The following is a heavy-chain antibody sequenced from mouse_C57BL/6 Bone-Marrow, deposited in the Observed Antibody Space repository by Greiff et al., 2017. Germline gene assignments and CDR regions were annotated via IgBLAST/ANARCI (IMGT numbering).Heavy chain of an antibody. CDR2: IWSGGST. CDR3: ARNGGLRAWFAY. J-gene: IGHJ3*01. D-gene: IGHD2-4*01. V-gene: IGHV2-2*01. Sequence: QVQLQQSGPGLVQPSQSLSITCTVSGFSLTSYGVHWVRQSPGKGLEWLGVIWSGGSTDYNAAFISGLSISKDNSKSQVFFKMNSLQADDTAIYYCARNGGLRAWFAYWGQGTLVTVSA. CDR1: GFSLTSYG.